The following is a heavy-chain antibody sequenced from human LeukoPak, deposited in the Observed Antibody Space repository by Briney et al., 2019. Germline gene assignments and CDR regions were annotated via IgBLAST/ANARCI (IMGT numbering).Heavy chain of an antibody. CDR1: GFTVSSNY. J-gene: IGHJ3*02. D-gene: IGHD3-3*01. V-gene: IGHV3-53*01. Sequence: PGGSLRLSCAASGFTVSSNYMSWVRQAPGKGLEWVSVIYSGGSTYYADSVKGRFTISRDNSKNTLYLQMNSLRAEDTAVYYCARGVTIFGVKGAFDIWGQGTMVTVSS. CDR3: ARGVTIFGVKGAFDI. CDR2: IYSGGST.